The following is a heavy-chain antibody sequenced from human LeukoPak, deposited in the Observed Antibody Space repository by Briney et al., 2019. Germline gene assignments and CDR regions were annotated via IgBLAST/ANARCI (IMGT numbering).Heavy chain of an antibody. V-gene: IGHV4-39*07. CDR1: GXSISSSSYY. J-gene: IGHJ4*02. Sequence: SETLSLTCTVSGXSISSSSYYWGWIRQPPGKGLEWIGEVHLSGASNYNPSLKSRVNMSIDKSKNQLSLELTSVTAADTAIYYCTRESGAFSPFGFWGQGTLVTVSS. CDR3: TRESGAFSPFGF. CDR2: VHLSGAS. D-gene: IGHD1-26*01.